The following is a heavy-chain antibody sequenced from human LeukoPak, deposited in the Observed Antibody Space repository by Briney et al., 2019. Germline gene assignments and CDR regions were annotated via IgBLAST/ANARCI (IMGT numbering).Heavy chain of an antibody. V-gene: IGHV4-39*01. J-gene: IGHJ4*02. Sequence: PSETLSLTCTVSGASVSGSAYYWGWIRQPPGKGLEWIGNIYYSGSTYYNESLESRVTISVDTSKNQFSLKLSSVTAADTAVYYCARQGGPGSSGWYVQPFVRKTCFDYWGQGTLVTVSS. CDR2: IYYSGST. D-gene: IGHD6-19*01. CDR1: GASVSGSAYY. CDR3: ARQGGPGSSGWYVQPFVRKTCFDY.